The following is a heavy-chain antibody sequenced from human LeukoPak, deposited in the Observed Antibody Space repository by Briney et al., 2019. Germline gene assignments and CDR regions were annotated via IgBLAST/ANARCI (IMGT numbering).Heavy chain of an antibody. CDR3: ATASGPYSGSYHDFDY. J-gene: IGHJ4*02. CDR2: IYPGDSDT. CDR1: GYSFTSYW. V-gene: IGHV5-51*01. Sequence: GESLKISCKGSGYSFTSYWIGWVRQMPGKGLEWMGIIYPGDSDTRYSPSFQGQVTISADKSISTAYLQWSSLKASDTAMYYCATASGPYSGSYHDFDYWGQGTLVTVSS. D-gene: IGHD1-26*01.